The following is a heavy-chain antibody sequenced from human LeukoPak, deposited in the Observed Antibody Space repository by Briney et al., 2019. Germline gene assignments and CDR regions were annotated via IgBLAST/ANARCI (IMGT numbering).Heavy chain of an antibody. J-gene: IGHJ3*02. D-gene: IGHD1-26*01. CDR2: ISGSGGST. CDR3: ATGYGWELCGFDI. V-gene: IGHV3-23*01. Sequence: QPGGSLRLSCAASGFTFSSYAMSWVRQAPGKGLEWVSAISGSGGSTYYADSVKGRFTISRDNSKNTLYLQMNSLRAEDTAVYYCATGYGWELCGFDIWGQGTMVTVSS. CDR1: GFTFSSYA.